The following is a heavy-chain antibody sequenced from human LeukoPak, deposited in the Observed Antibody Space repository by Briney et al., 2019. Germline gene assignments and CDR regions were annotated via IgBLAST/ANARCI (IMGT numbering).Heavy chain of an antibody. V-gene: IGHV3-30*01. CDR3: ARDRGRSGSYPDY. CDR2: ISYDGSNK. J-gene: IGHJ4*02. D-gene: IGHD1-26*01. CDR1: GFTFRSYA. Sequence: PGRSLRLSCAASGFTFRSYAMHGVRQAPGKGLEWVAVISYDGSNKYYADSVKGRFPISRDNSKNTLYLQMNSLRAEDTAVYYCARDRGRSGSYPDYWGQGTLVTVSS.